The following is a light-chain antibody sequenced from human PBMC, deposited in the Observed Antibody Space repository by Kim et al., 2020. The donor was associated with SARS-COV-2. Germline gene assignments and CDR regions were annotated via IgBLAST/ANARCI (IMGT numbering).Light chain of an antibody. J-gene: IGKJ2*01. CDR3: QQYGSSPYT. V-gene: IGKV3-20*01. CDR2: GAS. Sequence: LSPGERATLSCRASQSVSSSYLAWYQHRPGQAPRLLLYGASSRATGIPDRFSGSGSGTDFTLTISRLEPEDLVVYYCQQYGSSPYTFGQGTKLEI. CDR1: QSVSSSY.